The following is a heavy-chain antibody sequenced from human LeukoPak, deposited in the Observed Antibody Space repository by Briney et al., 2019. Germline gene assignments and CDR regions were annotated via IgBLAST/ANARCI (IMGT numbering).Heavy chain of an antibody. V-gene: IGHV4-4*07. CDR2: IYTSGST. Sequence: PSETLSLTCTVSGGSISSYYWSWIRQPAGKGLEWIGRIYTSGSTNYNPSLKSRVTMSVDTSKNQFSLKLSSVTAADTAVYYCARDRCYYDSSGYLFDYWGQGTLVTVSS. D-gene: IGHD3-22*01. CDR3: ARDRCYYDSSGYLFDY. J-gene: IGHJ4*02. CDR1: GGSISSYY.